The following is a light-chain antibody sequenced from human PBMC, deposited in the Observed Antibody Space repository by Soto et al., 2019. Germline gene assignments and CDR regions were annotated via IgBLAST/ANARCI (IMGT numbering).Light chain of an antibody. CDR3: QQRSSWSWT. V-gene: IGKV3-11*01. CDR1: QSVRNSL. J-gene: IGKJ1*01. CDR2: DAS. Sequence: EIGLTQSPGTLSLSPGERATLSCRASQSVRNSLLAWYQQKPGQAPRLLIYDASNRATGIPARFSGSGSGTDYTLTITNLEPEDFAIYYCQQRSSWSWTFGQGTKVDIK.